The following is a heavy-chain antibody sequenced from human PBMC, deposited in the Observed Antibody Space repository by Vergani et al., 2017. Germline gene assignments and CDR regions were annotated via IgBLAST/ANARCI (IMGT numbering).Heavy chain of an antibody. J-gene: IGHJ5*02. Sequence: QVQLQQWGAGLLKPSETLSLTCAVYGGSFSGYYWSWIRQPPGKGLEWIGEINHSGSTNYNPSLKSRVTISVDTSKNQFSLKLSSVTAADTAVYYCARGSTIVRVPMQRGWFDPWGQGTLVTVSS. CDR1: GGSFSGYY. V-gene: IGHV4-34*01. CDR2: INHSGST. D-gene: IGHD2/OR15-2a*01. CDR3: ARGSTIVRVPMQRGWFDP.